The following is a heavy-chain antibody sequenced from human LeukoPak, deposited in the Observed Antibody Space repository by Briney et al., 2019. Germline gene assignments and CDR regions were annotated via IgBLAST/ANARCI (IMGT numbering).Heavy chain of an antibody. D-gene: IGHD5-24*01. CDR2: ICHSGST. J-gene: IGHJ4*02. CDR1: GGSISSRNYC. V-gene: IGHV4-39*01. CDR3: ARHPPHEDGDKRGFDF. Sequence: SETLSLTCTVSGGSISSRNYCWGWFRQSPGKGLEWIAYICHSGSTYYNPYLKSRVTISVDTSKNHFSLMLTSVSAADTAVYHCARHPPHEDGDKRGFDFWGQGTLVTVSS.